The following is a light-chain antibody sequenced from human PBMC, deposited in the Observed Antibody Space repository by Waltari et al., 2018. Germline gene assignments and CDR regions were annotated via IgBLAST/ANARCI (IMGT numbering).Light chain of an antibody. CDR2: AAS. Sequence: DFQMTQSPSSLSASVGDRVTITCRASQSISSYLNWYQQKPGKAPKLLIYAASSLQSGVPSRFSGSGSGTDFTLTISSLQPEDFATYYCQQSYSTRRTFGQGTKVEIK. CDR3: QQSYSTRRT. V-gene: IGKV1-39*01. CDR1: QSISSY. J-gene: IGKJ1*01.